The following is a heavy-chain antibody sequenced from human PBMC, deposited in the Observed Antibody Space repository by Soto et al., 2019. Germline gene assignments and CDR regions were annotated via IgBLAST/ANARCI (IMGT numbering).Heavy chain of an antibody. CDR1: GGSITWYY. V-gene: IGHV4-59*01. Sequence: PSETLSLPSTESGGSITWYYCGFIWQLPGKGLEWIVYFYYCGSSNYNSSLKGRVTISVDTSKNQFSLKLSSVTAADMAVYYCARWYGGSLDYWGQGTLVTVSS. J-gene: IGHJ4*02. CDR2: FYYCGSS. CDR3: ARWYGGSLDY. D-gene: IGHD4-17*01.